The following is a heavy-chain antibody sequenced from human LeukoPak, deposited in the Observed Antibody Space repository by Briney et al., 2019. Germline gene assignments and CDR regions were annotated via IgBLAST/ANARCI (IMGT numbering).Heavy chain of an antibody. Sequence: ASVKVSCKASGGTFSSYANSWVRQAPGQGLEWMGGIIPIFGTANYAQKFQGRVTITTDESTSTAYMELSSLRSEDTAVYYCARSTFYCSSTSCPGMDVWGKGTTVTVSS. V-gene: IGHV1-69*05. CDR1: GGTFSSYA. CDR3: ARSTFYCSSTSCPGMDV. J-gene: IGHJ6*04. D-gene: IGHD2-2*01. CDR2: IIPIFGTA.